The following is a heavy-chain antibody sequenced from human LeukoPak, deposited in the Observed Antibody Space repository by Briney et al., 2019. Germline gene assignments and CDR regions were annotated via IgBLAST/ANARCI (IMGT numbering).Heavy chain of an antibody. Sequence: KPSETLSLTCAVYGGSFSGYYWSWIRQPPGKGLEWIGEINHSGTTSYNPSLKSRVTMSVDMSKNQFSLKLGSVTAADTAVYYCARAGSYLGYFQHWGQGTLVTVSS. D-gene: IGHD1-26*01. CDR2: INHSGTT. CDR3: ARAGSYLGYFQH. V-gene: IGHV4-34*01. CDR1: GGSFSGYY. J-gene: IGHJ1*01.